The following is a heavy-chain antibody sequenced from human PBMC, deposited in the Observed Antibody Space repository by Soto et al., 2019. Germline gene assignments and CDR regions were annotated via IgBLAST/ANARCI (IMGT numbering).Heavy chain of an antibody. J-gene: IGHJ4*02. CDR3: ARGRPTYYYDSSRYYPFPFHY. Sequence: PSETLSVSCAGYGGSFSGYDWSWIRQPPGKGLEWIGEINHSGSTNYNPSLKSRVTISVDTSKNQFSLKLSSVTAADTAVYYCARGRPTYYYDSSRYYPFPFHYSGQATLVTVSS. CDR1: GGSFSGYD. CDR2: INHSGST. V-gene: IGHV4-34*01. D-gene: IGHD3-22*01.